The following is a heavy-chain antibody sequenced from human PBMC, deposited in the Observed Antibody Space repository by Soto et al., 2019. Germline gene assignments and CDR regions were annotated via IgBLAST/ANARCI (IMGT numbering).Heavy chain of an antibody. J-gene: IGHJ6*02. Sequence: SETLSLTCAVYGGSFSGYYWSRIRQPPGKGLEWIGEINHSGSTNYNPSLKSRVTISVDTSKNQFSLKLSSVTAADTAVYYCAFTIFGAYYYYGMDVWGQGTTVTVSS. CDR3: AFTIFGAYYYYGMDV. CDR2: INHSGST. V-gene: IGHV4-34*01. CDR1: GGSFSGYY. D-gene: IGHD3-3*01.